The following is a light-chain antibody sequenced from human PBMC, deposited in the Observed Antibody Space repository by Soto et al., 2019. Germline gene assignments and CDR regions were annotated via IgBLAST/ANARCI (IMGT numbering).Light chain of an antibody. Sequence: DIVMTQSPDSLAVSLGERATINCKSSQSVLYSSHNKNYLAWYQQKPGQPPKLLIYWASTRESGVPDRFSGSGSGTDFTLTISSLQAEDVAVYYCQQYYSTPRWTFGQGTKVEIK. CDR3: QQYYSTPRWT. CDR1: QSVLYSSHNKNY. V-gene: IGKV4-1*01. J-gene: IGKJ1*01. CDR2: WAS.